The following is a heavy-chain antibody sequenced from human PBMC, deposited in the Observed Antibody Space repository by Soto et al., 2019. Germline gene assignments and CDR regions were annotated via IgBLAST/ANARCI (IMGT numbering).Heavy chain of an antibody. D-gene: IGHD2-2*01. Sequence: QVQLVQSGAEVKKPGASVKVSCKASGYNFPGNYIHWVRQAPGQGLEWMALINPTTGGTSYAQKFQGRVTVTWDTSISTAYMELRRLTSDDTAIYYCARGYCSSSGCSHYFDYWGQGTLVTVSS. CDR3: ARGYCSSSGCSHYFDY. CDR2: INPTTGGT. J-gene: IGHJ4*02. V-gene: IGHV1-2*02. CDR1: GYNFPGNY.